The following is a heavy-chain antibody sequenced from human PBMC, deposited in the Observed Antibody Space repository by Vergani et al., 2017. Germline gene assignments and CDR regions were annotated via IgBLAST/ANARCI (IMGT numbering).Heavy chain of an antibody. Sequence: EVQLLESGGGLVQPGGSLRLSCAASGFTFSSYAMSWVRQAPGKGLEWVSAISGSGGSTYYADSVKGRFTISRDNSKNTLYLQMNSLRAEDTAVYYCAKVGYYDSSGYYDYYYYYGMDVWGQGP. D-gene: IGHD3-22*01. CDR3: AKVGYYDSSGYYDYYYYYGMDV. CDR1: GFTFSSYA. CDR2: ISGSGGST. J-gene: IGHJ6*02. V-gene: IGHV3-23*01.